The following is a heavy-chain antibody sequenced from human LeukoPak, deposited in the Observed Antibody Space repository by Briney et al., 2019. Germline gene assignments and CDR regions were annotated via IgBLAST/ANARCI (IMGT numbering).Heavy chain of an antibody. J-gene: IGHJ5*02. Sequence: GGSLRLSCAASGFTFSNYWMSWVRQAPGKGLEWVANIKQDGSAKYYVDSAKGRFTISRDNAKDSLYLQMNSLRADDTAVCYCARGAAFGVANWFDPWGQGTLVTVSS. D-gene: IGHD3-3*01. CDR1: GFTFSNYW. V-gene: IGHV3-7*03. CDR3: ARGAAFGVANWFDP. CDR2: IKQDGSAK.